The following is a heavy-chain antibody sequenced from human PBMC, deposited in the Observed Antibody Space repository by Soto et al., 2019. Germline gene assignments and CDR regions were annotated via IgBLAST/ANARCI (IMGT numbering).Heavy chain of an antibody. CDR3: ARHGGYCSGGSCPPGY. J-gene: IGHJ4*02. Sequence: PSETLSLTCTVSCGSISSSSYYWGWIRQPPGKGLEWIGSIYDSGSTYYNPSLKSRVTISVDTSKKQFSLKVSSVTAADTAVYYCARHGGYCSGGSCPPGYWGQGTLVTVSS. D-gene: IGHD2-15*01. V-gene: IGHV4-39*01. CDR1: CGSISSSSYY. CDR2: IYDSGST.